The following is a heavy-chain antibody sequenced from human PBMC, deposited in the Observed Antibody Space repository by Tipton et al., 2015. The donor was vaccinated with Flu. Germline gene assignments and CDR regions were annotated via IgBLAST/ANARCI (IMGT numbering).Heavy chain of an antibody. V-gene: IGHV4-31*01. CDR2: IYYSGST. D-gene: IGHD3-10*01. J-gene: IGHJ6*02. CDR1: GGSISSGGGY. Sequence: TLSLTCTVSGGSISSGGGYWTWIRQHPGKGLEWVGSIYYSGSTYYNPSLKSPVTISVDTSKNQFSLKLRSVTAADTAAYYCARDQGFGGGMTYDYFAMDVWGPGTTVTVSS. CDR3: ARDQGFGGGMTYDYFAMDV.